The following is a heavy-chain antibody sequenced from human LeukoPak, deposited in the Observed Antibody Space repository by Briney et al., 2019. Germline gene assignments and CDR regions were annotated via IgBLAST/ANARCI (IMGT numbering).Heavy chain of an antibody. CDR2: INSEGSST. CDR1: GFTFSNVW. Sequence: GGSLRLSCAASGFTFSNVWMSWVRQAPGKGLVWVSRINSEGSSTRYADSVKGRFTISRDNAKNTLYLQMSSLRVEDTAVYYCAREGYTSGWRNDAFDIWGQGTMVTVSS. J-gene: IGHJ3*02. CDR3: AREGYTSGWRNDAFDI. V-gene: IGHV3-74*01. D-gene: IGHD6-19*01.